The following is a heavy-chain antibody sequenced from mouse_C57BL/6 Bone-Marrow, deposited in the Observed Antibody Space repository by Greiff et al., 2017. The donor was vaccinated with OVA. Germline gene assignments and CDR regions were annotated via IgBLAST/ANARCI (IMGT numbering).Heavy chain of an antibody. J-gene: IGHJ3*01. D-gene: IGHD1-1*01. CDR1: GYTFTDYE. Sequence: QVQLQQSGAELVRPGASVTLSCKASGYTFTDYEMHWVKQTPVHGLEWIGAIDPETGGTAYNQKFKGKAILTADKSSSTAYMELRSLTSEDSAVYYCTRKRYDGSSPWFADWGQGTLVTVSA. V-gene: IGHV1-15*01. CDR2: IDPETGGT. CDR3: TRKRYDGSSPWFAD.